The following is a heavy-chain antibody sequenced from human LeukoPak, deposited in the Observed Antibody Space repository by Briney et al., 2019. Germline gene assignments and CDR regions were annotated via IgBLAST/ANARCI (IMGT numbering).Heavy chain of an antibody. CDR2: ISGSGGST. D-gene: IGHD2-8*01. J-gene: IGHJ3*02. CDR1: GFTFSSYA. V-gene: IGHV3-23*01. Sequence: GGSLRLSCAASGFTFSSYAMSWVRQAPGKGLEWVSAISGSGGSTYYADSVKGRFTISRDNSKNTLYLQMNSLRAEDTAVYYCAKVGRQGLRYCTNGVCPDAFDIWGQGTMVTVSS. CDR3: AKVGRQGLRYCTNGVCPDAFDI.